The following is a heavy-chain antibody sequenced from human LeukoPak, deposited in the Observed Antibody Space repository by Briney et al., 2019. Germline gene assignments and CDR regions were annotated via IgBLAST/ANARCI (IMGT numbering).Heavy chain of an antibody. CDR3: VSGYYDFWSGYLSPAPRYYFDY. V-gene: IGHV4-34*01. CDR1: GGSFSGYY. Sequence: SETLSPTCAVYGGSFSGYYWSWIRQPPGKGLEWIGEINHSGSTNYNPSLKSRVTISVDTSKNQFSLKLSSVTAADTAVYYCVSGYYDFWSGYLSPAPRYYFDYWGQGTLVTVSS. CDR2: INHSGST. D-gene: IGHD3-3*01. J-gene: IGHJ4*02.